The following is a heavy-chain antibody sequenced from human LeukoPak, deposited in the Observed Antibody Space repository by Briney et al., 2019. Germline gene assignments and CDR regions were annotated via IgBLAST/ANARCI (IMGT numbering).Heavy chain of an antibody. CDR2: INPNSGGT. D-gene: IGHD2-15*01. Sequence: ASVKVSCKASGYTFTGYYMHWVRQAPGQGLEWMGWINPNSGGTNYAQKFQGRVTMTRDTSISTAYMELSRLTSDDTAVYYCARGVVAATFYYYVDVWGKGTTVTVAS. J-gene: IGHJ6*03. CDR3: ARGVVAATFYYYVDV. CDR1: GYTFTGYY. V-gene: IGHV1-2*02.